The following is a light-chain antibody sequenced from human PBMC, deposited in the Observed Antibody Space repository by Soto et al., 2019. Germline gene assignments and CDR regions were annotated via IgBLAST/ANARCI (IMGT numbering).Light chain of an antibody. CDR1: ESVSSNQ. J-gene: IGKJ5*01. Sequence: EIVLAHSPGTLSLSPGEIATLSCGASESVSSNQLAWYQQKPGQAPRLLIYDASSRASGIPERFSGSGSGTGFSLTISSLEPEDSAVYYCQQYGSSPITFGQGTRLEIK. CDR3: QQYGSSPIT. V-gene: IGKV3D-20*01. CDR2: DAS.